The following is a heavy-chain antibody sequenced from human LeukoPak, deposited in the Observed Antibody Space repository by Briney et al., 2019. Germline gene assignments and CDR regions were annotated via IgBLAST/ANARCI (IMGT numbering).Heavy chain of an antibody. CDR3: ARDSGSYFHDAFDI. V-gene: IGHV1-2*02. Sequence: ASVKVSCKASGYTFTGYYMHWVRQAPGQGLEYMGWINPNSGGTNYAQKFQDRVTMTGDTSISTAYMELSRLKSDDTAVYSCARDSGSYFHDAFDIWGQGTMVTVSS. J-gene: IGHJ3*02. CDR1: GYTFTGYY. CDR2: INPNSGGT. D-gene: IGHD1-26*01.